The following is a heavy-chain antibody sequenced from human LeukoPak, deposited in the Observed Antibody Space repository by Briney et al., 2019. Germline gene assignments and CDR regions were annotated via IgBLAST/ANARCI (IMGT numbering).Heavy chain of an antibody. J-gene: IGHJ2*01. CDR1: GGSISGYY. Sequence: SETVSLTCTVAGGSISGYYGSWIRQPPGKGLEWIGYIYYNGNANYNPSLKGRVTISVDTSKKQFSLKLSSVTAADTAVYYCARDSSSTFYWYFDLWGRGTLVTVSS. CDR3: ARDSSSTFYWYFDL. V-gene: IGHV4-59*01. D-gene: IGHD2-2*01. CDR2: IYYNGNA.